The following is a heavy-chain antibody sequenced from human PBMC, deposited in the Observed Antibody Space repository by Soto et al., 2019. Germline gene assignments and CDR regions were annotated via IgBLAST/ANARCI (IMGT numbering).Heavy chain of an antibody. Sequence: GGSLRLSCAASGFTFSTYWMRWVRQAPGKGLEWVANIKQDGSEKYYVDSVKGRFTISRDNAKNSLYLQMNSLRAEDTAVYYCATPSIYDSSGYPHFDYWGQGTLVTVS. D-gene: IGHD3-22*01. V-gene: IGHV3-7*01. CDR1: GFTFSTYW. CDR3: ATPSIYDSSGYPHFDY. J-gene: IGHJ4*02. CDR2: IKQDGSEK.